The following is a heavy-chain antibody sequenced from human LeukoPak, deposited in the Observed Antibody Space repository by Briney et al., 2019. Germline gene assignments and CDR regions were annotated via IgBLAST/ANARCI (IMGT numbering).Heavy chain of an antibody. CDR1: GYTFTDYF. J-gene: IGHJ6*02. V-gene: IGHV1-8*02. CDR2: MNPDSGNT. D-gene: IGHD3-10*01. CDR3: TRTLVRGVFGMDV. Sequence: ASVKVSCKASGYTFTDYFIHWVRQAPGQGLECMGWMNPDSGNTGYAQRFQGRVTMTGDSSRSTAYMELSSLTSEDTAVYYCTRTLVRGVFGMDVWGQGTTVTVSS.